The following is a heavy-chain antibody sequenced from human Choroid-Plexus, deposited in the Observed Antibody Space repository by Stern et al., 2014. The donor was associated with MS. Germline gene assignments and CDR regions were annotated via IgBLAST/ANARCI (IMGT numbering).Heavy chain of an antibody. CDR3: AKDRQYLTYFFDH. D-gene: IGHD2/OR15-2a*01. CDR1: GFTFGSCA. Sequence: VQLLESGGGVVQPGRPLRLSCVASGFTFGSCAMHWVRQAPGKGLEWVAGGSYDGSNKYYADSVKGRFTISRDNSQNTLYMQMSSLSPEDTAVYYCAKDRQYLTYFFDHWGQGSLVTVSS. J-gene: IGHJ5*02. CDR2: GSYDGSNK. V-gene: IGHV3-30*18.